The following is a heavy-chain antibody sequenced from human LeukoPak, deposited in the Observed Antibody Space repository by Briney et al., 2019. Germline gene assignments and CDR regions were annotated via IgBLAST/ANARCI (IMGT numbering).Heavy chain of an antibody. V-gene: IGHV4-39*07. CDR3: ARVLGIAAAGTPYYFDY. CDR2: IYYSGST. D-gene: IGHD6-13*01. Sequence: SETLSLTCTVSGGSISSSSYYWGWIRQPPGKGLEWIGSIYYSGSTYYNPSLKSRVTISVDTSKNQFSLKLSSVTAADTAVYYCARVLGIAAAGTPYYFDYWGQGTLVTVSS. J-gene: IGHJ4*02. CDR1: GGSISSSSYY.